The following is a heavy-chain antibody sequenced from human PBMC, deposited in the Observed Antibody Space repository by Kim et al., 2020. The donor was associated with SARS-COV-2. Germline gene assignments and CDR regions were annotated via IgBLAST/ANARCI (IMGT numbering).Heavy chain of an antibody. CDR2: IIPILGIA. CDR3: ARETYGSGSET. V-gene: IGHV1-69*04. J-gene: IGHJ5*02. Sequence: SVKVSCKASGGTFSSYAISWVRQAPGQGLEWMGRIIPILGIANYAQKFQGRVTITADKSTSTAYMELSSLRSEDTAVYYCARETYGSGSETWGQGTLVTVSS. CDR1: GGTFSSYA. D-gene: IGHD3-10*01.